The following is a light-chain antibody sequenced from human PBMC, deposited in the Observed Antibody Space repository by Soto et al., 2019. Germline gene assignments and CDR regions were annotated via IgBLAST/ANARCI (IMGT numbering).Light chain of an antibody. CDR2: GAS. CDR1: QSVSSSY. V-gene: IGKV3-20*01. Sequence: EIVLTQSPGTLSLSPGERATLSCRASQSVSSSYLAWYQQKPGQAPRLLIYGASSRATGIPDRFSGSGSGXXXXXXXXXXXXEDFAXYYXQQYDSSPVTFGQGTKVEIK. J-gene: IGKJ1*01. CDR3: QQYDSSPVT.